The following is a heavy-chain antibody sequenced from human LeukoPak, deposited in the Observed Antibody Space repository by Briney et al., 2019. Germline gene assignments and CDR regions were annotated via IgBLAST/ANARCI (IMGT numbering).Heavy chain of an antibody. J-gene: IGHJ4*02. CDR2: ISGSGGST. D-gene: IGHD6-13*01. V-gene: IGHV3-23*01. CDR1: GFTFSNYA. CDR3: AKDRLGAAAGFFDY. Sequence: GGSLRLSCAASGFTFSNYAMSWVRQAPGKGLEWVSAISGSGGSTYYADSVKGRFTISRDNSKNTLYLQMNSLRADDTAVYYCAKDRLGAAAGFFDYWGQGSLVTVSS.